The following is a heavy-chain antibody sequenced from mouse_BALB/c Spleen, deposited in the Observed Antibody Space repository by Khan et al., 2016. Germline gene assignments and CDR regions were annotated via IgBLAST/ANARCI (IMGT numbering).Heavy chain of an antibody. CDR3: TNAVNFPACFAY. CDR2: ITYSGST. V-gene: IGHV3-2*02. J-gene: IGHJ3*01. D-gene: IGHD1-3*01. Sequence: VQLVESGPGLVKPSQSLSLTCTVTGYSITSDYAWNWIRQFPGNRLEWLGYITYSGSTTYNPSLKSRISITRDTSKNQFFLQLNSVTTEDTATXCCTNAVNFPACFAYWGQGTLVTVSA. CDR1: GYSITSDYA.